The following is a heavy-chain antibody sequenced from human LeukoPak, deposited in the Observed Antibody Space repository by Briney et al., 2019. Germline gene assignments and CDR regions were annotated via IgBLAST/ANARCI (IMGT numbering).Heavy chain of an antibody. D-gene: IGHD1-26*01. Sequence: GGSLRLSCAASGFTFSSYWMTWVRQAPGRGLEWVANIKQDGSEKYYVDSVKGRFTISTDNAKNSLYLHMNSLRAEDTAVYYCARVKSGGYSPYYFDYWGQGTLVTVSS. CDR3: ARVKSGGYSPYYFDY. V-gene: IGHV3-7*01. CDR1: GFTFSSYW. CDR2: IKQDGSEK. J-gene: IGHJ4*02.